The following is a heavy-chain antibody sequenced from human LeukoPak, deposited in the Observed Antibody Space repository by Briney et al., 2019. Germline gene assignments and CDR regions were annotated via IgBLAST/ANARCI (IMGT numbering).Heavy chain of an antibody. Sequence: GRSLRLSCAASGFTFDDYAMHWVRQALGKGLEWVSGISPSGDITYYADSVKGRFTISRDNSKNTLYLEVISLTAEDTAVYYCAKDDAWLRFGEWSQGTLVTVSS. V-gene: IGHV3-23*01. CDR2: ISPSGDIT. J-gene: IGHJ4*02. CDR1: GFTFDDYA. CDR3: AKDDAWLRFGE. D-gene: IGHD3-10*01.